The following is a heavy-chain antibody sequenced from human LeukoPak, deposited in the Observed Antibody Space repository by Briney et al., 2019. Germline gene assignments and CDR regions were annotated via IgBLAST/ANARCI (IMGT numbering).Heavy chain of an antibody. V-gene: IGHV4-39*07. CDR3: ARGEVVAARRWFNP. Sequence: SETLSLTCTVSGGSISSSSYYWGWIRQPPGKGLEWIGSIYFSGSTYYNPSLKSRVTISVDTSKNQFSLKLSSVTAADTAVYYCARGEVVAARRWFNPWGQGTLVTVSS. CDR1: GGSISSSSYY. D-gene: IGHD2-15*01. J-gene: IGHJ5*02. CDR2: IYFSGST.